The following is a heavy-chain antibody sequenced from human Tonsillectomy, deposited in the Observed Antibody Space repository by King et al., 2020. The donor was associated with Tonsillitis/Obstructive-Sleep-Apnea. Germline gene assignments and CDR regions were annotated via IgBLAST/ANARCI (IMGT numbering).Heavy chain of an antibody. CDR2: IKQDGSEK. CDR1: GFTFSSYW. CDR3: AREALGWFDP. D-gene: IGHD3-16*01. V-gene: IGHV3-7*04. J-gene: IGHJ5*02. Sequence: VQLVESGGGLVQPGGSLRLSCAASGFTFSSYWMIWVRQAPGKGLEWVANIKQDGSEKYYVDSVKGGFTISRDNAKNSLYLQRNSLRAEGTAVYYCAREALGWFDPWGQGTLVTVSS.